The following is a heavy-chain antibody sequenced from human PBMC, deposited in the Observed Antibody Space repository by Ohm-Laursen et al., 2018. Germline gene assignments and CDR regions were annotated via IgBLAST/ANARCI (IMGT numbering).Heavy chain of an antibody. CDR2: ISSSGSTI. Sequence: GSLRLSCTASGFTFSDYYMSWIRQAPGKGLEWVSYISSSGSTIYYADSVKGRFTISRDNAKNSLYLQMNSLRAEDTAMYYCAKPVSYYDTSGPHFWGQGTLVTVSS. V-gene: IGHV3-11*01. J-gene: IGHJ4*02. CDR3: AKPVSYYDTSGPHF. CDR1: GFTFSDYY. D-gene: IGHD3-22*01.